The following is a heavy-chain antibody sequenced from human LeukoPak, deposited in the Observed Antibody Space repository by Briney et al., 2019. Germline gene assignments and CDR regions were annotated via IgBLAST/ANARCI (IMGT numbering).Heavy chain of an antibody. J-gene: IGHJ4*02. V-gene: IGHV3-9*01. CDR2: ISWNSGSI. CDR1: GFIFNNYA. Sequence: GRSLRLSCAGSGFIFNNYAMHWARQPPGKGLEWVSGISWNSGSIGYADSVKGRFTISRDNAKNSLYLQMNSLRAEDTALYYCAKGLTYYYDSSGYLFDYWGQGTLVTVSS. CDR3: AKGLTYYYDSSGYLFDY. D-gene: IGHD3-22*01.